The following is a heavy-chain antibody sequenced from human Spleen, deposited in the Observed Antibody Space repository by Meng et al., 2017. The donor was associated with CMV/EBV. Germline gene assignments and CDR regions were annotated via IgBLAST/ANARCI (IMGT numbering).Heavy chain of an antibody. D-gene: IGHD3-22*01. CDR1: GFTFSSYA. CDR3: AKDDQGYYSIIDY. V-gene: IGHV3-23*01. CDR2: ISGSGGST. Sequence: ASGFTFSSYAMRWVRQAPGKGLEWVSAISGSGGSTYYADSVKGRFTISRDNSKNTLYLQMNSLRAEDTAVYYCAKDDQGYYSIIDYWGQGTLVTVSS. J-gene: IGHJ4*02.